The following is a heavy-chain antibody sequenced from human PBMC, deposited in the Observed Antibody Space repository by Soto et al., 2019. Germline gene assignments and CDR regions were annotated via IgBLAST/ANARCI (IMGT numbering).Heavy chain of an antibody. D-gene: IGHD2-15*01. CDR3: ARGPGGPDGPGDY. CDR1: GYTFTSYA. Sequence: QVQLVQSGAEVKKPGASVKVSCKTSGYTFTSYAMHWVRQAPGQRLEWMGWINAGNGNTKYSQKFQGRVTITRDTSASTAYMELSSLRSEDTAVYYCARGPGGPDGPGDYWGQGTLVTVSS. CDR2: INAGNGNT. V-gene: IGHV1-3*01. J-gene: IGHJ4*02.